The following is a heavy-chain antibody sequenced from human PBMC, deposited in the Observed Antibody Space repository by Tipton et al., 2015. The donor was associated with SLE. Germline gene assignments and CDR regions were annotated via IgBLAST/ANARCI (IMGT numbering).Heavy chain of an antibody. CDR3: ARGQHQFGRFDY. CDR2: VYYRGST. Sequence: TLSLTCTVSGGSINRTNYYWGWIRQPPGKGLEWIGSVYYRGSTYYNPSLKSRVTISVDTSKNQFSLKLASVTAADTAVYYCARGQHQFGRFDYWGQGTLVTVSS. J-gene: IGHJ4*02. D-gene: IGHD3/OR15-3a*01. V-gene: IGHV4-39*07. CDR1: GGSINRTNYY.